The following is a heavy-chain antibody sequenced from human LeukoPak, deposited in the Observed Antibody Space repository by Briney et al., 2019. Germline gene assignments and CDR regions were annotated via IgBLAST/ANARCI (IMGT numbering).Heavy chain of an antibody. Sequence: PGGSLRLSCAASGFTFSSYGMHWVRQAPGKGLEWVAFIRYDGSNKYYADSVKGRFTISRDNSKNTLYLQMNSLTAEDTAVYYCVMTAGPPTDHWGQGALVTVSS. J-gene: IGHJ4*01. V-gene: IGHV3-30*02. CDR2: IRYDGSNK. CDR1: GFTFSSYG. CDR3: VMTAGPPTDH.